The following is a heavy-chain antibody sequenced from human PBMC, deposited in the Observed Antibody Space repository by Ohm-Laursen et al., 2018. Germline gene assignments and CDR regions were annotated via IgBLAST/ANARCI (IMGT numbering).Heavy chain of an antibody. CDR1: GGSISGYY. V-gene: IGHV4-59*01. D-gene: IGHD1/OR15-1a*01. J-gene: IGHJ5*02. CDR3: ASGGNRGNWFDP. CDR2: MYYTGNT. Sequence: SETLSLTCAVYGGSISGYYYSWIRQPPGKGLEWIASMYYTGNTNYNPSLKSRVTISVDTSKNQFSLKLSSVTAADTAIYYCASGGNRGNWFDPWGQGTLVTVSS.